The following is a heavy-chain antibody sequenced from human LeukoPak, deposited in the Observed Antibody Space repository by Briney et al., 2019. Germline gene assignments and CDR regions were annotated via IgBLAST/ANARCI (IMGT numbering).Heavy chain of an antibody. CDR3: ARGTTCID. D-gene: IGHD4-17*01. J-gene: IGHJ4*02. CDR2: IYTSGST. CDR1: GYSISSGYY. V-gene: IGHV4-61*02. Sequence: SETLSLTCTVSGYSISSGYYWGWIRQPAGKGLEWIGRIYTSGSTNYNPSLKSRVTISVDTSKNQFSLKLSSVTAADTAVYYCARGTTCIDWGQGTLVTVSS.